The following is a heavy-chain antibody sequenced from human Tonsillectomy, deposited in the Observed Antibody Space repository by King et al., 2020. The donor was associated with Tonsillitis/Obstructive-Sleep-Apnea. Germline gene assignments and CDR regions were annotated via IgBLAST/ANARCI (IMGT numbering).Heavy chain of an antibody. D-gene: IGHD1-26*01. V-gene: IGHV3-23*04. CDR3: ARDSGHGVVVGAIKESYSYMDA. Sequence: VQLVESGGGLVQPGGSLRLSCAASVFTFSTYAMNWVRQAPGKGLEWGAVISGSGYSTYYADSVKGRFTISRDNSKNTLYLQMNSLGAEDTAVYYCARDSGHGVVVGAIKESYSYMDAWGKGTTVTVSS. CDR2: ISGSGYST. J-gene: IGHJ6*03. CDR1: VFTFSTYA.